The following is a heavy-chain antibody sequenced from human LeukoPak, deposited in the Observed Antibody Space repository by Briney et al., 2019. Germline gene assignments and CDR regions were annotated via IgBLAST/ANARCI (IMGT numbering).Heavy chain of an antibody. CDR2: INHSGST. J-gene: IGHJ5*02. Sequence: PSETLSLTCAVYGGSFSGYYWSWIRQPPGKGLEWIGEINHSGSTKYNPSLKSRVTISVDTSKNQFSLKLSSVTAADTAVYYCARGFNVVRHWFDPWGQGTLVTVSS. V-gene: IGHV4-34*01. CDR3: ARGFNVVRHWFDP. CDR1: GGSFSGYY. D-gene: IGHD3-10*02.